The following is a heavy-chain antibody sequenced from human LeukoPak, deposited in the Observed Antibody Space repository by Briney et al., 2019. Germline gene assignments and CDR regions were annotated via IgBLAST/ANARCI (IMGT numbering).Heavy chain of an antibody. J-gene: IGHJ4*02. V-gene: IGHV3-74*01. Sequence: TGGSLRLSCAASGFTFSSHWLRWVRQAPGKGLVWVSRINSDGSTTNYADSVKGRFTISRDNAKNTLYLQMNSLRAEDTAVYYCAREAVADSRGDYWGQGTLVTVSS. D-gene: IGHD6-19*01. CDR1: GFTFSSHW. CDR3: AREAVADSRGDY. CDR2: INSDGSTT.